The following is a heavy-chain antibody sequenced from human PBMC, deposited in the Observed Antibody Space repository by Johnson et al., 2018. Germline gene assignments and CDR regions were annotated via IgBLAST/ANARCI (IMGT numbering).Heavy chain of an antibody. CDR1: GFTFSSYG. J-gene: IGHJ6*03. V-gene: IGHV3-30*03. CDR3: ATAGVVEPNYYYMYG. CDR2: ISYDGSNK. Sequence: QVQLVESGGGVVQPGRSLRLSCAASGFTFSSYGMHWVRQAPGKGLEWVAVISYDGSNKYYADPVKGRITISRDKSKNTLYLKMNSLWAEDTAVYYCATAGVVEPNYYYMYGWGKGATVTVSS. D-gene: IGHD2-15*01.